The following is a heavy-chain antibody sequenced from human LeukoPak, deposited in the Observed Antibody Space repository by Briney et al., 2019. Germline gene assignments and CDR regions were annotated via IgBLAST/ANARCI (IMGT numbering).Heavy chain of an antibody. Sequence: TSETLSLTCTVSGGSISSSSYYWGWVRQAPGKGLEWVSSISSSGSYIYYADSVKGRFTISRDNAQNSLYLQMNSLRAEDTAVYYCARDPSPGYYDSSGYYLSWGQGTLVTVSS. V-gene: IGHV3-21*01. CDR3: ARDPSPGYYDSSGYYLS. CDR2: ISSSGSYI. J-gene: IGHJ5*02. D-gene: IGHD3-22*01. CDR1: GGSISSSSYY.